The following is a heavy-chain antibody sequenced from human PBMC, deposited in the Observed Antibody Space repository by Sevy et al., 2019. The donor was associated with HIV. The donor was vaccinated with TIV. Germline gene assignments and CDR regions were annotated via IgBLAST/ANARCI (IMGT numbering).Heavy chain of an antibody. V-gene: IGHV4-59*01. CDR3: ARDNRPYSSGWSYYYYGMDV. CDR1: GGSISSYY. D-gene: IGHD6-19*01. J-gene: IGHJ6*02. Sequence: SETLSLTCTVSGGSISSYYWSWIRQPPGKGLEWIGYIYYSGSTNYNPSLKSRVTISVDTSKNQFALKLGSVTAADTAVYYCARDNRPYSSGWSYYYYGMDVWGQGTTVTVSS. CDR2: IYYSGST.